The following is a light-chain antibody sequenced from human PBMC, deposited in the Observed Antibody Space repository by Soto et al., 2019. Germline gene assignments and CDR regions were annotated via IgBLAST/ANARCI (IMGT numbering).Light chain of an antibody. CDR1: QSIGSY. J-gene: IGKJ1*01. Sequence: DIQMTQSPSSLSASVGDRVTITCRASQSIGSYLNWYQQTPGKSPKLLIYAAYTLQSGVASRFSGSGSGPDLTLTISSLQPGDFATYYCQQSYSFPRTFGQGTKVEIK. CDR3: QQSYSFPRT. V-gene: IGKV1-39*01. CDR2: AAY.